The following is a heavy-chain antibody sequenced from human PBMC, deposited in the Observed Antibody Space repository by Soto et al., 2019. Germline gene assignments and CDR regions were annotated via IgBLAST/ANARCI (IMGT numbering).Heavy chain of an antibody. Sequence: GGSLRLSCAASGFTFSTYAMSWVRQAPGKGLEWVSVISGSGGDTYYADSVKGRFTIARDNSKNTLSLQMNSLRAEDTAVYYCAKARGIITPATGSYWGQGTQVTVSS. CDR3: AKARGIITPATGSY. J-gene: IGHJ1*01. CDR1: GFTFSTYA. D-gene: IGHD3-16*01. V-gene: IGHV3-23*01. CDR2: ISGSGGDT.